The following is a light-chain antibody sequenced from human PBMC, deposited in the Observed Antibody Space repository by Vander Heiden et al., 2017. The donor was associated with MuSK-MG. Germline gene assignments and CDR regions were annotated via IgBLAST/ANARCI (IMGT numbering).Light chain of an antibody. CDR2: KDD. Sequence: SEELTQPPSVSLSPGQTARITCYADPLPKQYAHRYRQKPVQAPLLVIYKDDQRPSGIAERFSASSSGTTATLTISGVQAEAEADYYCQSADSSATDVFGGGTKVTVL. V-gene: IGLV3-25*03. CDR3: QSADSSATDV. J-gene: IGLJ1*01. CDR1: PLPKQY.